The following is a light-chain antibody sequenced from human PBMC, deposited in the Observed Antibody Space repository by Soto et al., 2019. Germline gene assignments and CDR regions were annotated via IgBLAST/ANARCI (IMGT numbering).Light chain of an antibody. CDR2: DAS. Sequence: EIVLTQSPATLSLSPGERATLSCRASQSVSSYFAWYQQKPGQPPRLLIYDASNRATGIPARFSGSGSGTDFTLTISSLEPEDFAVYYCQQRSNWPLFTFGPGTKVDIK. V-gene: IGKV3-11*01. J-gene: IGKJ3*01. CDR3: QQRSNWPLFT. CDR1: QSVSSY.